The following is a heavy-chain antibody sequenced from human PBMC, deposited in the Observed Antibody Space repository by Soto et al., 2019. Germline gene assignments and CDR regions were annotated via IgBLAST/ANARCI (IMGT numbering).Heavy chain of an antibody. CDR3: VKGPYSSGGYDSYDD. J-gene: IGHJ4*02. CDR2: ISSNGGST. D-gene: IGHD6-19*01. CDR1: RFTFSSYA. V-gene: IGHV3-64D*08. Sequence: PGGSLRLSCSASRFTFSSYAMHWVRQSPGKGLEYVSAISSNGGSTYYADSVKGRFTISRDNSKNTLCLQMSSLRAEDTAVYYCVKGPYSSGGYDSYDDWGQGT.